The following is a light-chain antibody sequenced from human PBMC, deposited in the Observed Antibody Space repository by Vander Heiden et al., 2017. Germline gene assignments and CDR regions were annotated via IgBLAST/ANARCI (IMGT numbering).Light chain of an antibody. CDR1: SLTKLY. V-gene: IGLV3-25*03. Sequence: SSDLTPPPSVSVSPGRTGRTPCSGDSLTKLYPYWDHQKPGQAQVVLIYNYNERPSRIPERFSGSRSSTAVTLPTSVVQAEDEADYYCHSAESSGTYVVFGGGTKLTVL. CDR3: HSAESSGTYVV. CDR2: NYN. J-gene: IGLJ2*01.